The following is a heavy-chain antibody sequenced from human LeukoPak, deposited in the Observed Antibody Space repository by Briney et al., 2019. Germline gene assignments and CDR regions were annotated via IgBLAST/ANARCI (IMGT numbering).Heavy chain of an antibody. J-gene: IGHJ4*02. D-gene: IGHD7-27*01. V-gene: IGHV4-59*08. CDR3: ASLNWGYYFDY. CDR2: IYYSGST. Sequence: SETLSLTCTVSGGSISSYYWSWIRQPPGKGLEWIGYIYYSGSTNYNPSLKSRVTISVDTSKNQFSLKLSSVTAADTAVYYCASLNWGYYFDYWGQGTQVTVSS. CDR1: GGSISSYY.